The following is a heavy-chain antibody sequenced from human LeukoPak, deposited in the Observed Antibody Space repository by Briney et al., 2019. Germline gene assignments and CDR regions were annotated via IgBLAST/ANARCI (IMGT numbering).Heavy chain of an antibody. CDR2: ISSSGSTI. CDR3: AKDVYYYDSSGYLSLDY. CDR1: GFTPSDYY. J-gene: IGHJ4*02. D-gene: IGHD3-22*01. Sequence: GGSLRLSCAASGFTPSDYYMSWIRQAPGKGLEWVSYISSSGSTIYYADSVKGRFTISRDNSKNTLYLQMNSLRAEDTAVYYCAKDVYYYDSSGYLSLDYWGQGTLVTVSS. V-gene: IGHV3-11*01.